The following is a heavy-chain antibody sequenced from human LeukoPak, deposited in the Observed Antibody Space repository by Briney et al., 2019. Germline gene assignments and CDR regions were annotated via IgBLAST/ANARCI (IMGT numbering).Heavy chain of an antibody. J-gene: IGHJ4*02. CDR3: ARGGSMQGRDYYDSSGYYH. Sequence: GGSLRLSCAASGFTFSSYWMSWVRQAPGKGLEGVANIKQDGSEKYYVDSVKGRFTISRDNAKNSLYLQMNSLRAEDPAVYYCARGGSMQGRDYYDSSGYYHWGQGTLVTVSS. D-gene: IGHD3-22*01. CDR1: GFTFSSYW. CDR2: IKQDGSEK. V-gene: IGHV3-7*01.